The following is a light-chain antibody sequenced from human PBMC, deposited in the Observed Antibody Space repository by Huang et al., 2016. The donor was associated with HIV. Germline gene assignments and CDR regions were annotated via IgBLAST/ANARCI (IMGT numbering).Light chain of an antibody. CDR2: AAS. Sequence: GDRVTITCRASQDIRNYLAWYQQQPGTAPKLLISAASTLQSGVPSRFSGSGSGTDFTLTIGSLQPEDVATYYCQKYNSAPYTFGQGTKLEIK. V-gene: IGKV1-27*01. J-gene: IGKJ2*01. CDR1: QDIRNY. CDR3: QKYNSAPYT.